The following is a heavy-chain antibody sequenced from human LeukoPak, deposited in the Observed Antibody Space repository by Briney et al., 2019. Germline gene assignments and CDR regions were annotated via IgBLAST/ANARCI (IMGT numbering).Heavy chain of an antibody. J-gene: IGHJ4*02. CDR3: ARVAVRGYYLDY. CDR1: GFTFSDYY. D-gene: IGHD3-10*02. CDR2: ISSSGSTI. V-gene: IGHV3-11*04. Sequence: PGGSLRLSCAASGFTFSDYYMSWIRQAPGKGLEWVSYISSSGSTIYYADSVKCRFTISRDNAKNSLYLQMNSLRAEDTAVYYCARVAVRGYYLDYWGQGTLVTLSS.